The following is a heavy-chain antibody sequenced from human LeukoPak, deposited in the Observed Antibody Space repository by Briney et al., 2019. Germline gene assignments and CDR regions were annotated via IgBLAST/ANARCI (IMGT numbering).Heavy chain of an antibody. CDR2: IYYSGST. V-gene: IGHV4-59*01. Sequence: SETLSLTCTVSGGSINSYYWSWIRQPPGKGLEWIGYIYYSGSTKYNPSLKSRVTISVDTSNSKFSLKLSSVTAADTAVYYCARDMTTKGFDFWGQGTLVTVSS. CDR3: ARDMTTKGFDF. CDR1: GGSINSYY. D-gene: IGHD4-17*01. J-gene: IGHJ4*02.